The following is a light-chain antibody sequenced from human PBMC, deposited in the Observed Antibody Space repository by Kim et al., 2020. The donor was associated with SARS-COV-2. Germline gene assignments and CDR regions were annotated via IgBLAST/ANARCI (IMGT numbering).Light chain of an antibody. Sequence: ASVGDRVTITCRASQSASTYLSWYQQKPAKAPKLLIYAASTLQSGVPSRFSGSGSGTHFTLTISSLQAEDFATYFCQQRNILPLTFGGGTKMNIK. V-gene: IGKV1-9*01. CDR1: QSASTY. J-gene: IGKJ4*01. CDR3: QQRNILPLT. CDR2: AAS.